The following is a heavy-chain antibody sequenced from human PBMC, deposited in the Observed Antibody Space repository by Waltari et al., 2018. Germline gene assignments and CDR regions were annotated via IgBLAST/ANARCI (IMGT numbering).Heavy chain of an antibody. J-gene: IGHJ6*03. CDR1: GASITNSNSY. CDR2: IYYRGCP. Sequence: QLQLQESGPGLVKPSETLSLTCSVSGASITNSNSYWSWIRQPPGKGLEWIGSIYYRGCPYASPSLKSRVTISLDTSKNQFSLKVSSVTVADTAIYFCARNMESPYNAPYYFYYMDVWGKGTTVTVSS. V-gene: IGHV4-39*01. CDR3: ARNMESPYNAPYYFYYMDV. D-gene: IGHD3-10*01.